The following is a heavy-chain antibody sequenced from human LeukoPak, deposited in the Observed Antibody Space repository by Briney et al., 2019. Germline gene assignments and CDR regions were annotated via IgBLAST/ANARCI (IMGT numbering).Heavy chain of an antibody. J-gene: IGHJ4*02. Sequence: SETLSLTCTVSGYSISSGYYWGWIRQPPGKGLEWIGSIYHSGSTYYNPSLKSRVTISVDTSKNQFSLKLSSVTAADTAVYYCARESDYCGSGSYDYFDYWGQGTLVTVSS. V-gene: IGHV4-38-2*02. D-gene: IGHD3-10*01. CDR2: IYHSGST. CDR1: GYSISSGYY. CDR3: ARESDYCGSGSYDYFDY.